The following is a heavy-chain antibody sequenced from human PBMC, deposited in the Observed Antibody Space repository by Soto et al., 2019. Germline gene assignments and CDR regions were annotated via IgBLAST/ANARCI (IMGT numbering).Heavy chain of an antibody. CDR2: IVPMLGTP. J-gene: IGHJ6*02. D-gene: IGHD1-26*01. CDR3: ARNGTYSSSLSQYSGMDV. Sequence: QVQLVQSGAEVKEPGSSVRVSCKASGGTFDNFIMNWVRQTPGQGLEWMGGIVPMLGTPTYAEKFKGRVTISATGSTSTMYMEVTILRSDDTAIYYCARNGTYSSSLSQYSGMDVWGQGTTVTVSS. CDR1: GGTFDNFI. V-gene: IGHV1-69*01.